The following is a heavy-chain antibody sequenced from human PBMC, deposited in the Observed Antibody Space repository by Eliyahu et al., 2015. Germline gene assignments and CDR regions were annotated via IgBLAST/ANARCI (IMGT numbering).Heavy chain of an antibody. Sequence: EVQLVESGGGLVKPGGSLRLSCAASGFTFSNAWMSWVRQAPGKGLEWVGRIKSKTDGGTTDYAAPVKGRFTISRDDSKNTLYLQMNSLKTEDTAVYYCTTDMAVAGQTDYWGQGTLVTVSS. V-gene: IGHV3-15*01. CDR1: GFTFSNAW. CDR3: TTDMAVAGQTDY. CDR2: IKSKTDGGTT. J-gene: IGHJ4*02. D-gene: IGHD6-19*01.